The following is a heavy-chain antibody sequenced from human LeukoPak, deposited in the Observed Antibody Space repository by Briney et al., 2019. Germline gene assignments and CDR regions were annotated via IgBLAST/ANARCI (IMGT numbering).Heavy chain of an antibody. Sequence: ASVKVPCKASGYTFTSYYMHWVRQAPGQGLEWMGWINPYSGGTNYTQKFQGRVTMTRDTSISTAYMELSRLTSDDTAVYYCAALSRDDAFDIWGQGTMVTVSS. V-gene: IGHV1-2*02. CDR3: AALSRDDAFDI. CDR2: INPYSGGT. CDR1: GYTFTSYY. J-gene: IGHJ3*02.